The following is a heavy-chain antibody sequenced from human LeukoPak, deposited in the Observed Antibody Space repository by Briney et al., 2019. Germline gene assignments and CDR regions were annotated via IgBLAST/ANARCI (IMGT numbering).Heavy chain of an antibody. Sequence: SETLSLTCTVSGGSISSYYWSWIRQPPGKGLEWIGYIYYSGSTNYNPSLKSRVTMSVDTSKNQFSLKLSSVTAADTAVYYCARARWLRFGRAFDIWGQGTMVTVSS. V-gene: IGHV4-59*12. J-gene: IGHJ3*02. CDR2: IYYSGST. CDR1: GGSISSYY. CDR3: ARARWLRFGRAFDI. D-gene: IGHD5-12*01.